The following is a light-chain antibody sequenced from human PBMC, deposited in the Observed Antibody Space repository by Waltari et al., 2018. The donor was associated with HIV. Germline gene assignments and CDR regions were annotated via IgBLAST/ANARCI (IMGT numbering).Light chain of an antibody. V-gene: IGLV2-23*02. Sequence: QSALTQPASVSGSPGQSITISCTGTSSDVGSYNLVSWYQQHPGKAPKLMIYAVNKLPSGVSIRFSGSKSGNTASLTISGLQAEDEADYYCCSYAGSPYVFGTGTKVTVL. CDR3: CSYAGSPYV. CDR2: AVN. J-gene: IGLJ1*01. CDR1: SSDVGSYNL.